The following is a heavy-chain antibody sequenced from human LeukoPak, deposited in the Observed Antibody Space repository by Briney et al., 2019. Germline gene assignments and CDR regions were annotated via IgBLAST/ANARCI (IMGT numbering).Heavy chain of an antibody. V-gene: IGHV4-38-2*02. CDR3: ARCIGTGRVTIFGVAIPPYMDV. D-gene: IGHD3-3*01. CDR2: IYHSGST. Sequence: SQTLSLTCTVSGYSISSGYYWGWIRQPPGKGLEWIGSIYHSGSTYYNPSLKSRVTISVDTAKNQFSLKLSSVTAADTAVYYCARCIGTGRVTIFGVAIPPYMDVWGKGTTVTVSS. CDR1: GYSISSGYY. J-gene: IGHJ6*03.